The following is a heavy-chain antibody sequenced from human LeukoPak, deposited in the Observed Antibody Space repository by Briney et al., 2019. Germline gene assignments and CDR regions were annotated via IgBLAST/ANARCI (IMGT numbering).Heavy chain of an antibody. D-gene: IGHD1-1*01. CDR3: AKAPVATTGKNYFDY. V-gene: IGHV3-23*01. CDR1: GFTFRSYA. J-gene: IGHJ4*02. Sequence: GGSLRLSCAASGFTFRSYAMSWVRQAPGKGPEWVSDISGSGSTTYNADSVKGRFTISRDNSKSTLCLQMNSLRAEDTAVYYCAKAPVATTGKNYFDYWGQGTLVTVSS. CDR2: ISGSGSTT.